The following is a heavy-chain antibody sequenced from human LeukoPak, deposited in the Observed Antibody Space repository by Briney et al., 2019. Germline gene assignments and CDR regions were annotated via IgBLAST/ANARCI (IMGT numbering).Heavy chain of an antibody. Sequence: SVKVSCKASGGTFSRYAISWVRQAPGQGLEWMGGIIPLFGTAQYAQKFQGRVTITADESTSTAYMELSRLRSEYTAVYYCAREITMVRGKSDYYYYYGMDVWGKGTTVTVSS. D-gene: IGHD3-10*01. CDR1: GGTFSRYA. CDR2: IIPLFGTA. CDR3: AREITMVRGKSDYYYYYGMDV. J-gene: IGHJ6*04. V-gene: IGHV1-69*13.